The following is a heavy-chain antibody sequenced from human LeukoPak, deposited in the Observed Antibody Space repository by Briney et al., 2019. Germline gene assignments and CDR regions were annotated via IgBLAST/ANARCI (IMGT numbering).Heavy chain of an antibody. V-gene: IGHV7-4-1*02. CDR1: GYTFTSYA. D-gene: IGHD3-22*01. CDR2: INTNTGNP. J-gene: IGHJ5*02. Sequence: ASVKVSCKASGYTFTSYAMNWVRQAPGQGLEWMGWINTNTGNPTYAQGFTGRFVFSLDTSVSTAYLQISSLKAEDTAVYYCARVGYYYDSSGYYRWFDPWGQGTLVTVSS. CDR3: ARVGYYYDSSGYYRWFDP.